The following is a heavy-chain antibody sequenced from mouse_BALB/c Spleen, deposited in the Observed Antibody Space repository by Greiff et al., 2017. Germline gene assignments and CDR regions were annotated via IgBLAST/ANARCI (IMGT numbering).Heavy chain of an antibody. D-gene: IGHD1-1*01. CDR1: GFNIKDTY. J-gene: IGHJ2*01. V-gene: IGHV14-3*02. Sequence: EVQLQESGAELVKPGASVKLSCTASGFNIKDTYMHWVKQRPEQGLEWIGRIDPANGNTKYDPKFQGKATITADTSSNTAYLQLSSLTSEDTAVYYCARSSSSYYFDYWGQGTTLTVSS. CDR2: IDPANGNT. CDR3: ARSSSSYYFDY.